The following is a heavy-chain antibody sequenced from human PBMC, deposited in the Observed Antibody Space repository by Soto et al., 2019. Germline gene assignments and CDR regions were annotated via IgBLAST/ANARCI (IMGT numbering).Heavy chain of an antibody. J-gene: IGHJ5*02. D-gene: IGHD6-13*01. CDR1: GGSISSGGYY. V-gene: IGHV4-31*03. CDR3: ARAPPIAAAGIEVRFDH. CDR2: IYYSGST. Sequence: PSETLSLTCTVSGGSISSGGYYWSWIRQHPGKGLEWIGYIYYSGSTYYNPSLKSRVTISVDTSKNQFSLKLSSVTDADTAVYYCARAPPIAAAGIEVRFDHWGKGTRVTVSS.